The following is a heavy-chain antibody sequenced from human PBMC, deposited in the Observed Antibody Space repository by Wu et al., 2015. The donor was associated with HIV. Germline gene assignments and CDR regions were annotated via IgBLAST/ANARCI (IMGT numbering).Heavy chain of an antibody. CDR1: GYTFTSYD. Sequence: QVQLVQSGAEVKKPGASVKVSCKASGYTFTSYDINWVRQATGQGLEWMGWMNPNSGNTGYAQKFQGRVTITRNTSISTAYMELSSLRSEDTAVYYCARVSRCTNGVCYVVTDDYYFDYWAREPWSPSPQ. D-gene: IGHD2-8*01. V-gene: IGHV1-8*03. J-gene: IGHJ4*02. CDR2: MNPNSGNT. CDR3: ARVSRCTNGVCYVVTDDYYFDY.